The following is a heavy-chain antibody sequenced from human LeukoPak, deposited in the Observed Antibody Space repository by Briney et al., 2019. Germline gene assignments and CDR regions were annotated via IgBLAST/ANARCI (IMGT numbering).Heavy chain of an antibody. Sequence: GGSLRLSCAASGFTFSSYAMSWVRQAPGKGLEWVSAISGSGGSTYYADSVKGRFTISRDNSKNTLYLKMNSLRAEDTAVYYCAKVRAPRRFEYYFDYWGQGTLVTVSS. CDR3: AKVRAPRRFEYYFDY. D-gene: IGHD3-16*01. V-gene: IGHV3-23*01. J-gene: IGHJ4*02. CDR2: ISGSGGST. CDR1: GFTFSSYA.